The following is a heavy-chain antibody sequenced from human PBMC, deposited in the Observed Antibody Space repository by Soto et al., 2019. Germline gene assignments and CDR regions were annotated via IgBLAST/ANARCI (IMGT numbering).Heavy chain of an antibody. CDR1: GYTFTSYA. CDR2: INAGNGNT. V-gene: IGHV1-3*01. CDR3: ARDPITIFGVVPYGLDV. D-gene: IGHD3-3*01. J-gene: IGHJ6*02. Sequence: GASLKVSCKSSGYTFTSYAMHWVRQAPGQRLEWMGWINAGNGNTKYSQRFQGRVTITRDTSASTAYMELSSLRSEDTAVYYCARDPITIFGVVPYGLDVWGQGTTVTV.